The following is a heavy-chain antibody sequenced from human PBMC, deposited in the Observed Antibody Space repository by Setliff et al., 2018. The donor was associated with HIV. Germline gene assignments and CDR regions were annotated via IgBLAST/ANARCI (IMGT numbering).Heavy chain of an antibody. J-gene: IGHJ4*02. V-gene: IGHV3-21*01. CDR2: INSGSNYI. CDR1: GFSFGSFS. CDR3: ARGPQYNFWGGYLGL. Sequence: GSLRLSCSGSGFSFGSFSLHWVRQAPGKGLEWISSINSGSNYIYYTDSVKGRFIISRDNAKKSLFLQLTSLRAEDTAVYYCARGPQYNFWGGYLGLWGQGTLVTVSS. D-gene: IGHD3-3*01.